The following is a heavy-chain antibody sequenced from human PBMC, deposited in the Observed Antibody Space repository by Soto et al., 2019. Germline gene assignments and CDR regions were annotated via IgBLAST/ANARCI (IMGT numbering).Heavy chain of an antibody. Sequence: PSETLSLTCTVSGGSISSYYWSWIRQPPGKGLEWIGYIYHSGSTYYNPSLKSRVTISVDRSKNQFSLKLSSVTAADTAVYYCAIYFSGGSCYLDYWGQGTPVTVSS. D-gene: IGHD2-15*01. CDR2: IYHSGST. V-gene: IGHV4-59*12. CDR1: GGSISSYY. J-gene: IGHJ4*02. CDR3: AIYFSGGSCYLDY.